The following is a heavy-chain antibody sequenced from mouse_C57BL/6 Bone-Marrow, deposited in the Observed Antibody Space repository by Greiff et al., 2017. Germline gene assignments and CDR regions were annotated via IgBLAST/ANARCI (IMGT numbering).Heavy chain of an antibody. D-gene: IGHD1-1*02. J-gene: IGHJ2*01. Sequence: EVQLQQSGPELVKPGASVKISCKASGYTFTDYNMDWVKQSHGKSLEWIGDINPNNGGTIYNQKFKGKATLTVDKSSSTAYMELRSLTSEDTAVYYCARGWVADYWGQGTTLTVSS. CDR3: ARGWVADY. CDR2: INPNNGGT. V-gene: IGHV1-18*01. CDR1: GYTFTDYN.